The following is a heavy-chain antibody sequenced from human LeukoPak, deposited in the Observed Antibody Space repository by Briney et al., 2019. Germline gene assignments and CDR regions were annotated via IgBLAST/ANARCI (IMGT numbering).Heavy chain of an antibody. D-gene: IGHD3-10*01. J-gene: IGHJ4*02. CDR3: ARDLFYSVSGTYYNVGRVFNY. V-gene: IGHV1-2*02. Sequence: ASVRVSCKATGFIFTGYCMDWVRQAPGQWLEWMGCINPNSGGTNYAQKFQGRVTMTRDTSITTAYMELTSLRSDDTAVYYCARDLFYSVSGTYYNVGRVFNYWGQGTLVTVSS. CDR1: GFIFTGYC. CDR2: INPNSGGT.